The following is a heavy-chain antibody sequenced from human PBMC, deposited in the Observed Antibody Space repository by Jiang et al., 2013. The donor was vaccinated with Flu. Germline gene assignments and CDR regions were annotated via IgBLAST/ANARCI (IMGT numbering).Heavy chain of an antibody. D-gene: IGHD6-19*01. Sequence: SQTLSLTCAIPGDSVSSNSAAWNWIRQSPSRGLEWLGRTYYRSKWCNDYALSVKSRITINPDTSKNQFSLQLNSVTPEDTAVYYCVRGGPIAVPGVDDAFDIWGQGTMVTVSS. CDR2: TYYRSKWCN. V-gene: IGHV6-1*01. CDR3: VRGGPIAVPGVDDAFDI. J-gene: IGHJ3*02. CDR1: GDSVSSNSAA.